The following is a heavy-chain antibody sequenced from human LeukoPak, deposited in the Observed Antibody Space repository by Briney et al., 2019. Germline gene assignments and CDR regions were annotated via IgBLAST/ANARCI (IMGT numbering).Heavy chain of an antibody. D-gene: IGHD4-17*01. V-gene: IGHV4-30-4*08. CDR1: GDSISSGTYY. Sequence: SETLSPTCTVSGDSISSGTYYWGWIRQPPGKGLEWIGCIYYSGSTYYDPSLKSRVTISVDTSKNQFSLKLISVTAADTAVYYCASPTGDAFDIWGQGTMVTVSS. CDR2: IYYSGST. J-gene: IGHJ3*02. CDR3: ASPTGDAFDI.